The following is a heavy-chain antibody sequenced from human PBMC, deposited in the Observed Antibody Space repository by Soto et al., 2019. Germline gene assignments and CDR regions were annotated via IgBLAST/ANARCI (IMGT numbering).Heavy chain of an antibody. J-gene: IGHJ6*02. D-gene: IGHD6-6*01. CDR2: IWYDGSNK. CDR1: GFTFSSYG. Sequence: GGSLRLSCAASGFTFSSYGMHWVRQAPGKGLEWVAVIWYDGSNKYYADSVKGRFTISRDNSKNTLYLQMNSLRAEDTAMYYCARDKLAARPPDYYYGMDVWGQGTTVTVSS. CDR3: ARDKLAARPPDYYYGMDV. V-gene: IGHV3-33*01.